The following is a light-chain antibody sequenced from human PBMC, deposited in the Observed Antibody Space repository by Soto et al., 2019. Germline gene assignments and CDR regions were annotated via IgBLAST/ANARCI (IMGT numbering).Light chain of an antibody. CDR1: QSVSSK. V-gene: IGKV3-20*01. CDR2: GAS. CDR3: QQSGNSPLT. Sequence: EIVMTQSPATLSVSPGERATLSCRVSQSVSSKLAWFQQKPGQAPRLLIYGASSRATGIPDRFSGSGSGTDFTLTISRLEPEDFAVYFCQQSGNSPLTFGQGTRLEIK. J-gene: IGKJ5*01.